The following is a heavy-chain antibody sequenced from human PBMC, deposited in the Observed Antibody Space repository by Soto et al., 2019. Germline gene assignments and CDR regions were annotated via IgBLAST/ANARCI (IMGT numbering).Heavy chain of an antibody. D-gene: IGHD7-27*01. V-gene: IGHV2-5*02. CDR3: AHRPNWGFSDFAS. CDR1: GFSLSSHGVG. CDR2: IYWDDDK. J-gene: IGHJ4*02. Sequence: QITLKESGPTLVKPTQTVTLTCTFSGFSLSSHGVGVGWIRQPPGEALEWLALIYWDDDKRYNPSLRSRLTVTKDTSKNQVFLTVTDVDPADTATYFCAHRPNWGFSDFASWGQGTLVTVSS.